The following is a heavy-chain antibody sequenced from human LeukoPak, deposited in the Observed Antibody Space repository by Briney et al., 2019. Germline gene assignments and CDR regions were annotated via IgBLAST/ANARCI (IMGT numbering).Heavy chain of an antibody. CDR2: INSDGSST. V-gene: IGHV3-74*01. D-gene: IGHD6-19*01. CDR3: ARDGPKGVAGY. Sequence: PGGSLRLPCAASGFTFSSHWMHWVRQAPGKGLVWVSRINSDGSSTSYADSVKGRFTISRDNAKNTLYLQMNSLRAEDTAVYYCARDGPKGVAGYWGQGTLVTVSS. J-gene: IGHJ4*02. CDR1: GFTFSSHW.